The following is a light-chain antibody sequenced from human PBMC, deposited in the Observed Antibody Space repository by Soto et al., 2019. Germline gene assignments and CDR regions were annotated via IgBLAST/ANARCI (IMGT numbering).Light chain of an antibody. V-gene: IGLV2-14*01. Sequence: QSVLTQPASVSGSPGQSITISCTGSSSDVGAYKYVSWFQQHPGKAPKLIIYEVINRPSGVSNRFSGSKSGNTASLTISGLQAEDEADYYCSSFTSSATPCVFGTGTKLTVL. J-gene: IGLJ1*01. CDR2: EVI. CDR1: SSDVGAYKY. CDR3: SSFTSSATPCV.